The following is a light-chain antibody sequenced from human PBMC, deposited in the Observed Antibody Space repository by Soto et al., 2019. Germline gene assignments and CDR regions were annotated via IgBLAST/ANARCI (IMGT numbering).Light chain of an antibody. CDR1: QSVSSN. J-gene: IGKJ4*01. Sequence: SVSPGERATLSCRASQSVSSNLAWYQQKPGQAPRLLIYGASTRATGIPARFSGSGSGTEFTLTISSLQSEDFAVYYCQQYNNWLSTFGGGTKVEIK. CDR2: GAS. V-gene: IGKV3-15*01. CDR3: QQYNNWLST.